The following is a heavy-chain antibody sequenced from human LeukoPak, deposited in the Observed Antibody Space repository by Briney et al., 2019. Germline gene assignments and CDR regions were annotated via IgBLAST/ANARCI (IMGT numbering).Heavy chain of an antibody. V-gene: IGHV4-61*09. CDR3: ARHGTLFSGCY. J-gene: IGHJ4*02. D-gene: IGHD6-19*01. CDR1: GGSISSGSYY. Sequence: SQTLSLTCTVSGGSISSGSYYWSWIRQPAGKGLEWIGHMYTSGSTNYNPSRKSRVTITVDTSKNQFSLKLSSVTAADTAVYYCARHGTLFSGCYWGQGTLVTVPS. CDR2: MYTSGST.